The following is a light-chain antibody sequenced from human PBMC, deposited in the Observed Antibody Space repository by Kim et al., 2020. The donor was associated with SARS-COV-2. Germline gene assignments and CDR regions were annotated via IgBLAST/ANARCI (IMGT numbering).Light chain of an antibody. CDR3: SSYTSSDTLV. CDR1: SSDVGGYDY. CDR2: DVT. Sequence: SPAQSVTISCTGTSSDVGGYDYVSWSQQHPDKAPKLVILDVTNRPSGVSNRFSGSKSGNTASLTISGLQAEDEADYYCSSYTSSDTLVFGGVTKVTVL. V-gene: IGLV2-14*03. J-gene: IGLJ2*01.